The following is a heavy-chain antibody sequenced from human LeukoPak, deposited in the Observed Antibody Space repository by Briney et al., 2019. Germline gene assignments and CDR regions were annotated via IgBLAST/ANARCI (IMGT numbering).Heavy chain of an antibody. CDR3: TTEPKYYDYVWGSYRRDDY. Sequence: GGSLRLSCAASGFSFNNAWMNWVRQAPGKGLEWVGRIKSKTDGGTTDYAAPVKGRFTISRDDSKNTLYLQMNSLKTEDTAVYYCTTEPKYYDYVWGSYRRDDYWGQGTLVTVSS. CDR2: IKSKTDGGTT. V-gene: IGHV3-15*07. D-gene: IGHD3-16*02. J-gene: IGHJ4*02. CDR1: GFSFNNAW.